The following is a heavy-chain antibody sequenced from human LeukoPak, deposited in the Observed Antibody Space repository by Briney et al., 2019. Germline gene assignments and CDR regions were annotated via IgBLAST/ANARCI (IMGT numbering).Heavy chain of an antibody. CDR3: ANDKVGARNY. J-gene: IGHJ4*02. Sequence: GRSLRLSCAASGFSFSSYAMHWVRQAPGKGLEWVAVISNDGTNEYYRDSVKGRFTISRDNSKNTLYLQMNSLRAEDTAVYYCANDKVGARNYWGQGTLVTVSS. V-gene: IGHV3-30-3*02. CDR2: ISNDGTNE. CDR1: GFSFSSYA. D-gene: IGHD1-26*01.